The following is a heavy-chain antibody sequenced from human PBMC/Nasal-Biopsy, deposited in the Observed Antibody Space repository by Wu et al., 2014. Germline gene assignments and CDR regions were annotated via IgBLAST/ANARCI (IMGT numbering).Heavy chain of an antibody. V-gene: IGHV4-61*02. CDR3: ARVGSNTWIRYHFDY. CDR1: GGSISGGTYY. D-gene: IGHD1-1*01. Sequence: TLSPTCTVSGGSISGGTYYWSWIRQPAGKGLEWIGRIYTSGSTNYNPSLKSRITMSVDTSKNQFSLNLSSVTAADTAVYYCARVGSNTWIRYHFDYWGQGTLVTVSS. J-gene: IGHJ4*02. CDR2: IYTSGST.